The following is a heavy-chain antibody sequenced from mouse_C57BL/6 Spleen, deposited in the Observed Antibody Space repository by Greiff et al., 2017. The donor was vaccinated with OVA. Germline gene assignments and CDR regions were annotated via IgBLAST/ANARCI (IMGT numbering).Heavy chain of an antibody. Sequence: VQLQQSGAELVKPGASVKISCKASGYAFSSYWMNWVKQRPGKGLEWIGQIYPGDGDTNYNGKFKGKATLTADKSSSTAYMQLSSLTSEDSAVYFCAGGDYGSSYPWYFDYWGKGTTRTVSS. CDR3: AGGDYGSSYPWYFDY. V-gene: IGHV1-80*01. CDR1: GYAFSSYW. CDR2: IYPGDGDT. D-gene: IGHD1-1*01. J-gene: IGHJ2*01.